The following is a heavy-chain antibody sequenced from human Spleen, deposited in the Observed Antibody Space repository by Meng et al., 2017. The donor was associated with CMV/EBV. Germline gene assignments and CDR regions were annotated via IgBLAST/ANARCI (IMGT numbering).Heavy chain of an antibody. CDR2: IKQDGSEK. V-gene: IGHV3-7*01. J-gene: IGHJ6*02. Sequence: GESLKISCAASGFTFSSYWMSWVRQAPGKGLEWVANIKQDGSEKYYVDSVKGRFTISRDNAKNSLYLKINSLRAEDTAVYYCAREVVVVPAARKGGYYYYGMDVWGQGTTVTVSS. D-gene: IGHD2-2*01. CDR3: AREVVVVPAARKGGYYYYGMDV. CDR1: GFTFSSYW.